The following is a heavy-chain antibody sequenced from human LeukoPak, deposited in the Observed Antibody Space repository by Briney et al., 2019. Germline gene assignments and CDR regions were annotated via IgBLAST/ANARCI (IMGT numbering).Heavy chain of an antibody. CDR3: AKDMSSSGRRAFDI. CDR2: ISGSGGST. V-gene: IGHV3-23*01. D-gene: IGHD3-22*01. CDR1: GFTFSSYA. Sequence: PGGSLRLSCAASGFTFSSYAMSWVRQAPGKGLEWVSAISGSGGSTYYADSVKGRFTISRDNSKNTLYLQMNSLRTEDTALYYCAKDMSSSGRRAFDIWGQGTMVTVSS. J-gene: IGHJ3*02.